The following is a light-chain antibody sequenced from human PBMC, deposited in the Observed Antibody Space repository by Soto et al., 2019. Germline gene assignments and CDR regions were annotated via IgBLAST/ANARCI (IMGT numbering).Light chain of an antibody. V-gene: IGKV1-8*01. Sequence: KRTAQRPAALDARSPYRVTIXYRAIQGISSYLAWYQQKPGKAPKLLIYAASTLQSGVPSRFSGSGSGIEFTLTISSLQPDDFATYYCQHYNSYSEAFVQGTKVDI. CDR1: QGISSY. CDR2: AAS. J-gene: IGKJ1*01. CDR3: QHYNSYSEA.